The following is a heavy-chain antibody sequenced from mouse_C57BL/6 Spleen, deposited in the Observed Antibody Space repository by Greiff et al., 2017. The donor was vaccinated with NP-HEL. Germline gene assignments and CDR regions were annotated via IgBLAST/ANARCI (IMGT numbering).Heavy chain of an antibody. CDR1: GYTFTSYW. CDR3: AGGNYVRYFDV. CDR2: IDPSDSYT. D-gene: IGHD2-1*01. J-gene: IGHJ1*03. V-gene: IGHV1-69*01. Sequence: QVQLQQSGAELVMPGASVKLSCKASGYTFTSYWMHWVKQRPGQGLEWIGEIDPSDSYTNYNQKFKGKSTLTVDKSSSTAYMQLSSLTSEDSAVYYCAGGNYVRYFDVWGTGTTVTVSS.